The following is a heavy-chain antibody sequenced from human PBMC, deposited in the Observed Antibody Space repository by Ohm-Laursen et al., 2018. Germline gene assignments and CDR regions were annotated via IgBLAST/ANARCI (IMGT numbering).Heavy chain of an antibody. D-gene: IGHD5-12*01. Sequence: SETLSLTCTVSGAPISTHYWSWIRQPPGKGLEWIGYIYYSGTTNYNPSLKSRVTISLNTSKNQFSLQLNSVTPEDTAVYYCARDVAHGGYGFGMDIWGQGTTVTVSS. V-gene: IGHV4-59*11. CDR2: IYYSGTT. CDR3: ARDVAHGGYGFGMDI. CDR1: GAPISTHY. J-gene: IGHJ6*02.